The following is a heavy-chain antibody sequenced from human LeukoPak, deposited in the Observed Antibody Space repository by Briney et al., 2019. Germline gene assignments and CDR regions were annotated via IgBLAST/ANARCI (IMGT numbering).Heavy chain of an antibody. J-gene: IGHJ4*02. D-gene: IGHD6-19*01. Sequence: GGSLRLSCAAPGFTFSGSAMHWVRQASGKGLEWVGRIRSKANSYATAYAASVKGRFTISRDDSKNTAYLQMNSLKTEDTAVYYCTRRGSIAVAGMGDYWGQGTLVTVSS. CDR2: IRSKANSYAT. V-gene: IGHV3-73*01. CDR1: GFTFSGSA. CDR3: TRRGSIAVAGMGDY.